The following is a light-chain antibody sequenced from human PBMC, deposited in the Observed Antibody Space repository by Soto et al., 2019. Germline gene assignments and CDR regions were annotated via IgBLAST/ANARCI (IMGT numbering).Light chain of an antibody. J-gene: IGLJ2*01. CDR3: SSYTSSSTLVV. V-gene: IGLV2-14*01. CDR1: SSDVGGYNY. CDR2: YLS. Sequence: QSALTQPASVSGSPGQSITISCTGTSSDVGGYNYVSWYQQHPGKAPKLMIYYLSNRPSGVSNRFSGSKSGNTASLTVSGLLAEDETDYYGSSYTSSSTLVVFGGGTQLTVL.